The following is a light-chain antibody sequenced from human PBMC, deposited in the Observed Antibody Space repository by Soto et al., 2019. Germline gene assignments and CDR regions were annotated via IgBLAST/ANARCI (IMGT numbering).Light chain of an antibody. V-gene: IGKV1-33*01. CDR1: QDINRY. CDR3: QQYDDDIPT. CDR2: DAS. J-gene: IGKJ4*01. Sequence: DIQLTQSPSSLSASVGDRVSITCQASQDINRYLNWYQQKPGKAPKLLIYDASNLLTGVPSLFCGIGSETSFTLIISGLQPEDIATYYCQQYDDDIPTFGGGTKEE.